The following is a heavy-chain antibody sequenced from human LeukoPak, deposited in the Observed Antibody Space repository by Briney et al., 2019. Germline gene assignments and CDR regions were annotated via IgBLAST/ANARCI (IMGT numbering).Heavy chain of an antibody. J-gene: IGHJ4*02. CDR1: GFTFTSYD. CDR2: MNPNSGNT. CDR3: ARDYGGDGPFDY. D-gene: IGHD2-21*01. V-gene: IGHV1-8*01. Sequence: GASVKVSCRASGFTFTSYDVNWVRQATGQGLEWMGWMNPNSGNTRYAQKVQGRITMTSDTSISTAYMELSSLRAEDTAVYYCARDYGGDGPFDYWGQGTLVTVSS.